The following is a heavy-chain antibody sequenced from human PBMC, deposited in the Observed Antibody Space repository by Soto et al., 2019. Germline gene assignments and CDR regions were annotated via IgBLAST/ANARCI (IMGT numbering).Heavy chain of an antibody. D-gene: IGHD4-17*01. CDR3: ARDRDDYGDYYFDY. CDR2: ISAYNGNT. CDR1: GYTFTSYG. V-gene: IGHV1-18*01. J-gene: IGHJ4*02. Sequence: ASVKVSCKASGYTFTSYGISWVRQAPGQGLEWMGWISAYNGNTNYAQKLQGRVTMTTDTSTSTDYMELRSLRSDDTAVYYCARDRDDYGDYYFDYWGQGTLVTVSS.